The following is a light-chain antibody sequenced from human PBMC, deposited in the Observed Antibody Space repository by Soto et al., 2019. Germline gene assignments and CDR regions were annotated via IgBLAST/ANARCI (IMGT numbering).Light chain of an antibody. J-gene: IGKJ1*01. CDR2: GAS. V-gene: IGKV3-20*01. CDR3: QQYMSSVT. CDR1: QSVDTTF. Sequence: EIVLTQSPGSLSLSPGQRATLSCRASQSVDTTFFAWYQKKPGQAPRLLIYGASKRATGIPDRFSGSGSGTGFTHISNRLEPEDFAVYYCQQYMSSVTFGQGTKVEIK.